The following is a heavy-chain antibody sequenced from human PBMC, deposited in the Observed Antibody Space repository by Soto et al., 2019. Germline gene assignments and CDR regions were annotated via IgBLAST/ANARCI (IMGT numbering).Heavy chain of an antibody. CDR3: ARDVYSSSTGGYDWSER. V-gene: IGHV1-18*01. CDR1: GYTFTSNG. D-gene: IGHD6-6*01. CDR2: ISAYNGNT. Sequence: ASVNVSCKASGYTFTSNGISWVRQAPGEGLEWMGWISAYNGNTNYAQKLQGRVTMTTDKSTSTAYMELRSLRSDDTAVYYCARDVYSSSTGGYDWSERWGQGTLVSVSA. J-gene: IGHJ5*02.